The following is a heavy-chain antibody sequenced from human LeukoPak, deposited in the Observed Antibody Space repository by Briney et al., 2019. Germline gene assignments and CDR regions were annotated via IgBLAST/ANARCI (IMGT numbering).Heavy chain of an antibody. Sequence: GASVKVSCKASGYTFTSYYMHWVRQAPGQGLEWMGIINPSGGSTSYAQKFQGRVTITADKSTSTAYMELSSLRSEDTAVYYCAREGSGYDYSYDLGYYYYYMDVWGKGTTVTVSS. D-gene: IGHD5-12*01. CDR1: GYTFTSYY. V-gene: IGHV1-46*01. CDR3: AREGSGYDYSYDLGYYYYYMDV. J-gene: IGHJ6*03. CDR2: INPSGGST.